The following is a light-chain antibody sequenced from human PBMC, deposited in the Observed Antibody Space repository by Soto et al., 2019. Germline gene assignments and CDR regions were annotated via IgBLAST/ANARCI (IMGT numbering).Light chain of an antibody. V-gene: IGKV1-5*01. J-gene: IGKJ2*01. CDR3: QHTTDFT. Sequence: DIQMTQSPSTLSASVGDRVTITCRASQNINSWLAWYQQKPGKAPNLLIYDVSNLERGVPPRFSGSTSGAESTLTITGLQPDDLGTYYCQHTTDFTFGQGTKVDIK. CDR1: QNINSW. CDR2: DVS.